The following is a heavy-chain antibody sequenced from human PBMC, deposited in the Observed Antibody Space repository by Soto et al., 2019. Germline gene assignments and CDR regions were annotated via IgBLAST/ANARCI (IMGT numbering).Heavy chain of an antibody. Sequence: QVQLQESGPGLVKPSGTLSLSCAVSGGSVSNNNWWSWVRQSPGNGLEWIGEIHHSGGTSYNPSLESRATLSVDKSKNELSLRLNYVTAADTAVYYCGKERRGSGWFVCSYWGQGILVTVSS. D-gene: IGHD6-19*01. V-gene: IGHV4-4*02. CDR2: IHHSGGT. CDR3: GKERRGSGWFVCSY. J-gene: IGHJ4*02. CDR1: GGSVSNNNW.